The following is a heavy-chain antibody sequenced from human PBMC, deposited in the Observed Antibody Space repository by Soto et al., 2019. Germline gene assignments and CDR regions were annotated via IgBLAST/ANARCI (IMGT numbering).Heavy chain of an antibody. D-gene: IGHD5-12*01. V-gene: IGHV1-46*03. CDR1: GYTFTTYY. J-gene: IGHJ4*02. CDR3: ARDHSGYDYFFGY. Sequence: QVQLVQSGAEVKKPGASVKVSCKASGYTFTTYYMHWVRQAPGQGLEWMGVINPSGGTTSFAQTFQGRVTMTRDTSTSTVYMELSSLRSEDTAVYFCARDHSGYDYFFGYWGQGTLVTVSS. CDR2: INPSGGTT.